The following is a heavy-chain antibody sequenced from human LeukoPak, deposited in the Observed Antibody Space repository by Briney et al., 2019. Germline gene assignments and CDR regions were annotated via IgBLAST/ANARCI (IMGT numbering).Heavy chain of an antibody. J-gene: IGHJ4*02. D-gene: IGHD3-22*01. V-gene: IGHV3-33*01. Sequence: GGSLRLSCAASGFTFSSYGMHWVRQAPGKGLEWVAVRWYDGSNKYYADSVKGRFTISRDNSKNTLYLQMNSLRAEDTAVYYCARDGGYYYYDSSGFDYWGQGTLVTVSS. CDR3: ARDGGYYYYDSSGFDY. CDR1: GFTFSSYG. CDR2: RWYDGSNK.